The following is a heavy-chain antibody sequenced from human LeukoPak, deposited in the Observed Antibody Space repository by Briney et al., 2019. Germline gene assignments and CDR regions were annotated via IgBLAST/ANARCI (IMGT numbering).Heavy chain of an antibody. CDR3: CAGSYVSLDY. CDR2: ISYDGSNK. D-gene: IGHD3-10*01. Sequence: PGRSLRLSCAASGFTFSGYAMHWVRQAPGKGLEWVAVISYDGSNKYYADSVKGRFTISRDNSKNTLYLQMNSLRAEDTAVYYCCAGSYVSLDYWGQGTLVTVSS. V-gene: IGHV3-30*04. CDR1: GFTFSGYA. J-gene: IGHJ4*02.